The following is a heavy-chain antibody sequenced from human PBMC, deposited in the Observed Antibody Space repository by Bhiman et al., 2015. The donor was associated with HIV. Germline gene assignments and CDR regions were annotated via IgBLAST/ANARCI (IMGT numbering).Heavy chain of an antibody. CDR3: ARDQAREVNGMDV. J-gene: IGHJ6*02. CDR1: GFTFSSYG. CDR2: MSYDGSNK. Sequence: QVQLVESGGGVVQPGRSLRLSCSASGFTFSSYGMHWVRQAPGKGLEWVAVMSYDGSNKYYADSVKGRFTISRDNSKNTLYLQMNSLRAEDTGVYNCARDQAREVNGMDVWGQGTTVTVSS. D-gene: IGHD3-10*01. V-gene: IGHV3-30*03.